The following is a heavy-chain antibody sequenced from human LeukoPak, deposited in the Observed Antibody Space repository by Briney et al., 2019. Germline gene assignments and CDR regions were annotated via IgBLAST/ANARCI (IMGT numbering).Heavy chain of an antibody. Sequence: SETLSLTCTVSGGSISSYYWSWIRQPPGKGLEWIGYIFYSGSTNYNPSLKSRVTISVDTSKNQFSLKLSSVTAADTAVYYCARTGGSYFDYWGQGTLVTVSS. CDR3: ARTGGSYFDY. J-gene: IGHJ4*02. CDR1: GGSISSYY. V-gene: IGHV4-59*01. D-gene: IGHD1-14*01. CDR2: IFYSGST.